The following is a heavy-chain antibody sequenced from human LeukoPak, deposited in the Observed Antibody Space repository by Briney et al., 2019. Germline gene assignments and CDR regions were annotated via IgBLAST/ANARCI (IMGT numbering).Heavy chain of an antibody. CDR3: ARGRGDIVVVPAAVLIDY. D-gene: IGHD2-2*01. V-gene: IGHV1-2*06. CDR2: INPNSGGT. Sequence: ASVKVSCKASGYTFAGYYMHWVRQAPGQGLEWMGRINPNSGGTNYAQKFQGRVTTTRDTSISTAYMELSRLRSDDTAAYYCARGRGDIVVVPAAVLIDYWGQGTLVTVSS. J-gene: IGHJ4*02. CDR1: GYTFAGYY.